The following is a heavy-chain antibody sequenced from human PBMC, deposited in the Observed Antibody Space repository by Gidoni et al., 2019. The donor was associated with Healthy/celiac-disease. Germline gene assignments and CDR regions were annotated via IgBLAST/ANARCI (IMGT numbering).Heavy chain of an antibody. V-gene: IGHV3-21*01. CDR2: ISSSSSYI. CDR1: GFTFSSYS. D-gene: IGHD3-22*01. J-gene: IGHJ4*02. CDR3: AREPYYYDSSGYYENDY. Sequence: EVQLVESGGGLVKPGGSRTRSCAAAGFTFSSYSMNWGRQAPGKGLEWVSSISSSSSYIYYADSVKGRFTISRDNAKNSLYLQMNSLRAEDTAVYYCAREPYYYDSSGYYENDYWGQGTLVTVSS.